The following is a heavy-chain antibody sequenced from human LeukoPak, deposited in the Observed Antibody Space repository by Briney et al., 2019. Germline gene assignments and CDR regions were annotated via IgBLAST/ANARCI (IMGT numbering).Heavy chain of an antibody. CDR2: ISKSSSTI. CDR3: ARDHDYSFDY. D-gene: IGHD3-16*01. V-gene: IGHV3-48*01. Sequence: HPGGSLRLSCAASGFTFSSYSMNWVRQTPEKGLEWLSYISKSSSTIYYADSVKGRFTISRDSAKNSLYLQMNSLRAEDTAVYYCARDHDYSFDYWGQGTLVTVSS. CDR1: GFTFSSYS. J-gene: IGHJ4*02.